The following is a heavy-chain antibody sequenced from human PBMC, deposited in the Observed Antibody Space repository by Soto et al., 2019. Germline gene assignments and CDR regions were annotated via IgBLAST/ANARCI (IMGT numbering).Heavy chain of an antibody. CDR3: AKDGGAYYFDY. V-gene: IGHV1-2*02. Sequence: AAVKVSCKTSGYTFTGYYMHWVRQAPGQGLEWMGWINPNSGGTNYAQRFQGRVTMTRDTSISTAYMELSRLRSDDTAVYYCAKDGGAYYFDYWGQGTLVTVSS. J-gene: IGHJ4*02. CDR1: GYTFTGYY. D-gene: IGHD2-15*01. CDR2: INPNSGGT.